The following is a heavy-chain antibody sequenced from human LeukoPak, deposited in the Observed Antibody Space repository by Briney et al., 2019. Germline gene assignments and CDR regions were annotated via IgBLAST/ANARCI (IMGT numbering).Heavy chain of an antibody. J-gene: IGHJ4*02. V-gene: IGHV1-46*02. Sequence: GASVKVSCKASGYTFNSYYMHWVRQAPGQGLEWMGIINPSGDFTSYAQKFQGRVTMTKDTSTSTVYMELSSLRSGDTAVFYCARDAMTSVTTSPYYFDYWSQGTLVTVSS. CDR3: ARDAMTSVTTSPYYFDY. CDR1: GYTFNSYY. D-gene: IGHD4-17*01. CDR2: INPSGDFT.